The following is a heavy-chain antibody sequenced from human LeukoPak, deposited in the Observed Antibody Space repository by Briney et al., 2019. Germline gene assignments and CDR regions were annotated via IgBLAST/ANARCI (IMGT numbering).Heavy chain of an antibody. V-gene: IGHV3-9*01. J-gene: IGHJ4*02. CDR2: ISWNSGSI. CDR3: ARGEDDSSGYDPYYFDY. Sequence: GGSLRLSCVASGFTFSTSWMTWVRQAPGKGLEWVSGISWNSGSIGYADSVKGRFTISRDNAKNSLYLQMNSLRAEDTAVYYCARGEDDSSGYDPYYFDYWGQGTLVTVSS. D-gene: IGHD3-22*01. CDR1: GFTFSTSW.